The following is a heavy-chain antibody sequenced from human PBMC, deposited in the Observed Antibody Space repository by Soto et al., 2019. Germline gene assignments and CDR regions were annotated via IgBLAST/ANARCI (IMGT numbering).Heavy chain of an antibody. J-gene: IGHJ4*02. CDR3: ARALNYGDYGGPFDY. Sequence: QVQLVESGGGVVQPGRSLRLSCAASGFTFSSYAMHWVRQAPGKGLEWVAVISYDGSNKYYADSVKGRFTISRDNSKNTLYLQMNSLRAEDTAVYYCARALNYGDYGGPFDYWGQGTLVTVSS. CDR1: GFTFSSYA. V-gene: IGHV3-30-3*01. CDR2: ISYDGSNK. D-gene: IGHD4-17*01.